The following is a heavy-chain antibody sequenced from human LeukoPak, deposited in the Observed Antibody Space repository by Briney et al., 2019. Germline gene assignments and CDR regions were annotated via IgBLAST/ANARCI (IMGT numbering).Heavy chain of an antibody. CDR2: IIPILGIA. CDR1: GGTFSSYA. J-gene: IGHJ4*02. CDR3: ARDPTATYSSSWYPY. D-gene: IGHD6-13*01. V-gene: IGHV1-69*04. Sequence: SVKVSCKASGGTFSSYAISWVRQAPGQGLEWMGRIIPILGIANYAQKFQGRVTITADKSTSTAYMELSGLRSEDTAVYYRARDPTATYSSSWYPYWGQGTLVTVSS.